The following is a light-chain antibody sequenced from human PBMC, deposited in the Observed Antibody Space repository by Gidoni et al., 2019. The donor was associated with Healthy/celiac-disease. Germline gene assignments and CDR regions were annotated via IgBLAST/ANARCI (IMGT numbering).Light chain of an antibody. Sequence: QSDLTQPDSVSGSPGQAITISCTGTSSDVGGYNDFSWYQQHTGQAPQLLIYEVSTRPSGVSTRFSASKSGNAASLTISGLQAEDEADYYCSSYPSSSTVAVFFGGGTSLTFL. CDR2: EVS. CDR3: SSYPSSSTVAVF. V-gene: IGLV2-14*01. J-gene: IGLJ2*01. CDR1: SSDVGGYND.